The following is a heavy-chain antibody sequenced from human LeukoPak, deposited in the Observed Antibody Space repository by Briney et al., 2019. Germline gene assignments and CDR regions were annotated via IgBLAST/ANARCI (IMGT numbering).Heavy chain of an antibody. Sequence: SGPTLVNPSQTLTLTCTFSGFSLTTSGVDVGWIRQPPGKALEWLAVIYWDDDKRYSPSLKSRLTITKDTSKNQVVLTMTNMDPVDTATYFCAHKEYYALGSLGDSFDHWGQGTLVTVSS. D-gene: IGHD3-10*01. CDR3: AHKEYYALGSLGDSFDH. CDR1: GFSLTTSGVD. V-gene: IGHV2-5*02. CDR2: IYWDDDK. J-gene: IGHJ4*02.